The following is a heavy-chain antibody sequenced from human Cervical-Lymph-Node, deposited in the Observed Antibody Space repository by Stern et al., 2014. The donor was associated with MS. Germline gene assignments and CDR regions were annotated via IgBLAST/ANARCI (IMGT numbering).Heavy chain of an antibody. CDR3: ARGGRMATMFY. CDR1: GASFTDYY. CDR2: IYSSGST. V-gene: IGHV4-59*01. D-gene: IGHD5-24*01. J-gene: IGHJ4*02. Sequence: VQLVESGPGLVKPSETLSLTCTVAGASFTDYYWSWIRQSPGKGLEWIGYIYSSGSTNYNPSLKSRVIISLDTSKNQFSRKLSAVTAADTAVYYCARGGRMATMFYWGQGNLVTVSS.